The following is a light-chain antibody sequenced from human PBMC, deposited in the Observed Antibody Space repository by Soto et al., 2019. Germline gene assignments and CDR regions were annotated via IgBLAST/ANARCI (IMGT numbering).Light chain of an antibody. Sequence: QSVLTQPPSVSAAPGRKVTISCSGGSSNIGSNDVSWYQHVPGTAPKLLIYDNDKRPSGIPDRFSGSKSGTSATLGITGLQTGDDADYYCGTWDTSLSAPFVFGTGTKVTVL. V-gene: IGLV1-51*01. CDR2: DND. CDR3: GTWDTSLSAPFV. J-gene: IGLJ1*01. CDR1: SSNIGSND.